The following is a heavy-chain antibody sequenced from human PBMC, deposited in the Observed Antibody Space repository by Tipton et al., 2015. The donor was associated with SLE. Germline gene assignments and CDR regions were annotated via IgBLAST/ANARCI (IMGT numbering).Heavy chain of an antibody. V-gene: IGHV4-4*07. CDR1: GGSISSYY. Sequence: TLSLTCTVSGGSISSYYRSWIRQPAGKGLEWIGRIYTSGSTNYNPSLKSRVTISVDTSKNQFSLKLSSVTAADTAVYYCARGRPMVRGVIINYYYYYMDVWGKGTTVTVSS. D-gene: IGHD3-10*01. CDR3: ARGRPMVRGVIINYYYYYMDV. J-gene: IGHJ6*03. CDR2: IYTSGST.